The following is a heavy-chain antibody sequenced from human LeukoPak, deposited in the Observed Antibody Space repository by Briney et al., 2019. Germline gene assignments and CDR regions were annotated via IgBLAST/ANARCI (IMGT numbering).Heavy chain of an antibody. CDR1: GYTFTSYA. J-gene: IGHJ4*02. CDR2: INAGNGNT. CDR3: ARVEGEWELLNY. V-gene: IGHV1-3*01. D-gene: IGHD1-26*01. Sequence: ASVKVSCKASGYTFTSYAMHWVRLAPGQRLEWMGWINAGNGNTKYSQKFQGRVTITRDTSASTAYMELSSLRSEDTAVYYCARVEGEWELLNYWGQGTLVTVSS.